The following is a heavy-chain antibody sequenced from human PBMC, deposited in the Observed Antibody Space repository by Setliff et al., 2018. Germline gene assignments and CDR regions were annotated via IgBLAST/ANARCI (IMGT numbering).Heavy chain of an antibody. D-gene: IGHD3-3*01. CDR1: GGSISSGSYY. CDR3: ARAGPTVTFFRVLVISWWDP. J-gene: IGHJ5*02. V-gene: IGHV4-39*07. CDR2: INHNGGT. Sequence: PSETLSLTCTVSGGSISSGSYYWSWIRQPPGRGLEWIGEINHNGGTNYNPSLKSRVTISIHTSKNQFSLNLSSVTAADTATYYCARAGPTVTFFRVLVISWWDPWGQGSLVTVSS.